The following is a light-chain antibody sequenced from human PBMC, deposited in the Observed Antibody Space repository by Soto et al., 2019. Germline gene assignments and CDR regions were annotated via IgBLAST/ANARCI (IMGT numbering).Light chain of an antibody. J-gene: IGKJ1*01. CDR3: QQYNSYSPRT. V-gene: IGKV1-5*03. CDR2: EAS. CDR1: QSISSW. Sequence: DIQMTQSPSTLSASVGDRVTITCRASQSISSWLAWYQQKPGKAPKLLIYEASSLESGVPSRFSGSRSGTEFTVSIISLQADDFATYYCQQYNSYSPRTFGQGTKVEI.